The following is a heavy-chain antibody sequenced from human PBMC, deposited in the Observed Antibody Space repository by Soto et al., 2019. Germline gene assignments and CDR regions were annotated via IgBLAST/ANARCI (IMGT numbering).Heavy chain of an antibody. J-gene: IGHJ4*02. V-gene: IGHV4-39*01. Sequence: SETLSLTCNVSGGSISSSRSYWAWFRQPPGKELEWIANIFYAGNTHYNPSLKSRVTVSVDTSKNQFSLKLDSVTAADTAVYYCAILAASPGNHLRFYFWGKGSLVPVSS. CDR3: AILAASPGNHLRFYF. D-gene: IGHD6-13*01. CDR1: GGSISSSRSY. CDR2: IFYAGNT.